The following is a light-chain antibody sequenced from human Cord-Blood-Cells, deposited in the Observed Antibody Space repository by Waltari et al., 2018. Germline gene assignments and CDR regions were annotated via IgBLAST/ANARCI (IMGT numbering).Light chain of an antibody. V-gene: IGKV1-5*03. CDR2: KAS. Sequence: DIQMTQSPSTLSAYVGDRVTITCRASQSISSWLAWYQQKPGKAPKLLIYKASSLESVVPSRFSGSGSGTEFTLTISSLQPDDFATYYCQQYNSYSPLTFGGGTKVEIK. J-gene: IGKJ4*01. CDR1: QSISSW. CDR3: QQYNSYSPLT.